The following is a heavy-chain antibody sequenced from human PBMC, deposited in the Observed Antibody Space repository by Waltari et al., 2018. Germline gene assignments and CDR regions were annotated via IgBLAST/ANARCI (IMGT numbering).Heavy chain of an antibody. J-gene: IGHJ5*02. CDR3: ATYKAAAGTRWFDP. CDR1: GYTLTELS. CDR2: FDPEDGET. V-gene: IGHV1-24*01. Sequence: QVQLVQSGAEVKKPGASVKVSCKVSGYTLTELSMHWVRQAPGKGLEWMGGFDPEDGETSYAQKFQGRVTRTEDTATDTAYMELSSLRSEDTAVYYCATYKAAAGTRWFDPWGQGTLVTVSS. D-gene: IGHD6-13*01.